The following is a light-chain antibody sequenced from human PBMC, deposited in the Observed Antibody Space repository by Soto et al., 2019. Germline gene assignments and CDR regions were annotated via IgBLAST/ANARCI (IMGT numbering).Light chain of an antibody. V-gene: IGLV1-40*01. CDR2: AST. CDR1: SSNIGADYD. Sequence: HSVLTQPPSMSGAPGQRVVIPCTGSSSNIGADYDVFWYQQLPGTAPKLLIYASTNRPSDVPDRFSGYKSGTSASLAITGLQPEDGADYYCQSYDRNLIGSVIFGGGTKVTVL. J-gene: IGLJ2*01. CDR3: QSYDRNLIGSVI.